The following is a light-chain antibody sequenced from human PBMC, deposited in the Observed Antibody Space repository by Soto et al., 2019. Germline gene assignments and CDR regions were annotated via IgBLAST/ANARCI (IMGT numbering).Light chain of an antibody. J-gene: IGKJ1*01. V-gene: IGKV1-39*01. CDR1: RSLGVD. CDR3: QQTYTVPWT. CDR2: GAS. Sequence: DIQMTQSPSSLSASIGDRVIITCRASRSLGVDLSWYQQNPGKAPKLLIYGASNLQDGVPSRFSGSGSGTDFTLTIRSLRLEDSATYYCQQTYTVPWTFGQGSKVE.